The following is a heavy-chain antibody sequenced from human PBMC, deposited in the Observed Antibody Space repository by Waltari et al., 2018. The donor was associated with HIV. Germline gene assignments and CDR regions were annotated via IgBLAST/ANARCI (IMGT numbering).Heavy chain of an antibody. V-gene: IGHV3-23*01. Sequence: EVQLLESGGGWVQPGGSLRLSCAASGFTFSNYAMSWVRQAPGKGLEWVSSISGSGSRTYYADSVKGRFTVSRDNSDNTLYLQMNSLKVDDAAQYYCTKAPLGCDSWSDYYGGFDYWGQGTLVTVSS. J-gene: IGHJ4*02. CDR1: GFTFSNYA. CDR3: TKAPLGCDSWSDYYGGFDY. D-gene: IGHD3-3*01. CDR2: ISGSGSRT.